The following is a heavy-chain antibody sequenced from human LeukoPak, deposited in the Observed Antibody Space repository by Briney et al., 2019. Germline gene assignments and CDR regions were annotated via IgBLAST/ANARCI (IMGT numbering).Heavy chain of an antibody. J-gene: IGHJ4*02. CDR1: GFTVSSYW. V-gene: IGHV3-7*04. Sequence: GGSLRLSCAASGFTVSSYWMTWVREAQAKGLEWVANINEDGSEKYYVDSVKSRFTVSRDNAKNSLYLQMNSLRADDTAVYYCARSKPHFDYWGQGTLVIVSS. CDR3: ARSKPHFDY. D-gene: IGHD4-11*01. CDR2: INEDGSEK.